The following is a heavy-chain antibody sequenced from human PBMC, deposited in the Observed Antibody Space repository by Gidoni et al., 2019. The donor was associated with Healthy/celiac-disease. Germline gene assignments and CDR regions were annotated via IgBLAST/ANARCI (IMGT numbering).Heavy chain of an antibody. CDR2: IYSGGST. Sequence: EVQLVESGGGLIQPGGSLRLSCAASGFTVSSNYMSWVRQAPGKGLEWVSVIYSGGSTYYADSVKGRFTISRDNSKNTLYLQMNSLRAEDTAVYYCARSRITGTSGDYMDVWGKGTTVTVSS. V-gene: IGHV3-53*01. J-gene: IGHJ6*03. CDR1: GFTVSSNY. D-gene: IGHD1-7*01. CDR3: ARSRITGTSGDYMDV.